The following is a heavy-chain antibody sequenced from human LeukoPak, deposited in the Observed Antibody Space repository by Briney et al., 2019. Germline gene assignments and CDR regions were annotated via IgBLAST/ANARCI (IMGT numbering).Heavy chain of an antibody. Sequence: SVKVSCMASGGTFSSYAISWVRQAPGQGPEWMGGIIPIFGTANYAQKFQGRVTITADESTSTAYMELSSLRSEDTAVYYCASIVGATLDYWGQGTLVTVSS. D-gene: IGHD1-26*01. CDR2: IIPIFGTA. V-gene: IGHV1-69*13. CDR3: ASIVGATLDY. J-gene: IGHJ4*02. CDR1: GGTFSSYA.